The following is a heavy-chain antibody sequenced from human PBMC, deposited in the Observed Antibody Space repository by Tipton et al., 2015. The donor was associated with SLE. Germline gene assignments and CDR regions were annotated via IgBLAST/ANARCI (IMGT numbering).Heavy chain of an antibody. CDR2: IWYDGSQS. Sequence: SLRLSCAASGFTFSNYGMHWVRQAPGKGLEWVAVIWYDGSQSYYGDSVKGRFIISRDNAKNTLYLQMNSVRADDTAVYYCAASIAVALNYWGQGTLVTVSS. CDR1: GFTFSNYG. J-gene: IGHJ4*02. V-gene: IGHV3-33*01. CDR3: AASIAVALNY. D-gene: IGHD2-21*01.